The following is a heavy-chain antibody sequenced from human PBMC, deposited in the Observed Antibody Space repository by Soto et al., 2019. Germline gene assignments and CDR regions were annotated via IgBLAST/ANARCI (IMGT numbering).Heavy chain of an antibody. V-gene: IGHV4-31*03. CDR3: ARHWWTTAMVVDY. CDR2: IYYRGST. J-gene: IGHJ4*02. Sequence: QVQLQESGPGLVKPSQTLSLTCTVSGGSISSGGYYWSWIRQHPGKGLEWIGYIYYRGSTYYNPHIKSRVXXAXDXXNNQFTLNLSPVTAADTAVYYCARHWWTTAMVVDYWGQGPLFTVSS. D-gene: IGHD5-18*01. CDR1: GGSISSGGYY.